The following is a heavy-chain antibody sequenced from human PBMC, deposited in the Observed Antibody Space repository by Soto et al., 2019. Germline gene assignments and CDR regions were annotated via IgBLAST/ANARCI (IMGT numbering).Heavy chain of an antibody. D-gene: IGHD2-2*01. J-gene: IGHJ5*02. CDR1: GGSISSGGYS. CDR2: IYPRGSN. CDR3: ARVPDR. Sequence: QLQLQESGSGLVKPSQTLSLTCAVSGGSISSGGYSWSWIRQPPGKGLEWIGYIYPRGSNYYNPSLKTRVTISVDRSKNQFAVKLSAVAASDTAVYYCARVPDRWGQGTLVTVSS. V-gene: IGHV4-30-2*01.